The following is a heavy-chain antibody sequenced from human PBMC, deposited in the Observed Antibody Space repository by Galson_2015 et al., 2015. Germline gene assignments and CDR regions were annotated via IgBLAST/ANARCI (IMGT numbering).Heavy chain of an antibody. V-gene: IGHV5-51*01. Sequence: QSGAEVKKPGESLKISCKGSGYSFTSYWIGWVRQMPGKGLEWMGIIYPGDSDTRYSPSFQGQVTISADKSISTAYLQWSSLKASDTAMYYCARESNYYGSGSSAEYFQHWGQGTLVTVSS. J-gene: IGHJ1*01. CDR2: IYPGDSDT. CDR3: ARESNYYGSGSSAEYFQH. CDR1: GYSFTSYW. D-gene: IGHD3-10*01.